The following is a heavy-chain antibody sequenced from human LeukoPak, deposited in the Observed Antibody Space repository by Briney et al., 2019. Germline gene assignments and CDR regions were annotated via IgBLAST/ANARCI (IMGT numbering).Heavy chain of an antibody. D-gene: IGHD3-22*01. CDR1: GFTFSSYA. J-gene: IGHJ5*02. CDR3: ARASYYASSGLFGP. V-gene: IGHV3-23*01. Sequence: GGSLRLSCAASGFTFSSYAMSGVRDAPGGGVEWVSAISGSGGSTYYADPVKGRVTISRDNSKNTLFLQINSLRPEDTAVYYCARASYYASSGLFGPWGQGTLVTVSS. CDR2: ISGSGGST.